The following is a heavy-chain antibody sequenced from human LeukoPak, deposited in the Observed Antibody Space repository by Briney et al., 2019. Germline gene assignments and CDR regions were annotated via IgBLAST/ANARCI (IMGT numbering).Heavy chain of an antibody. V-gene: IGHV3-72*01. Sequence: GGSLRLSCAVSGFSFSDYYMDWVHQPPGKGLEWVARSRSKARSYSTDYAASVKGRFTISRDDSQNSLYLHMNTLRTEDTAVYYCTRNFDGTGDCWGQGALVTVSS. CDR1: GFSFSDYY. CDR3: TRNFDGTGDC. CDR2: SRSKARSYST. J-gene: IGHJ4*02. D-gene: IGHD3-10*01.